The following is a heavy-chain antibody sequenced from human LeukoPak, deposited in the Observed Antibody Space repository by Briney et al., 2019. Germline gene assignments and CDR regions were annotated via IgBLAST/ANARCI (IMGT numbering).Heavy chain of an antibody. J-gene: IGHJ4*02. CDR1: GGSISTHY. Sequence: SETLSLTCTVSGGSISTHYSSWIRQHPGKGLEWIGYIYYTGSTNYNPSLKSRVTMAIDTSKNQFSLELTFVSAADTAVYYCARAQYASGSFFDYWGQGTLATVSS. CDR2: IYYTGST. D-gene: IGHD3-10*01. V-gene: IGHV4-59*11. CDR3: ARAQYASGSFFDY.